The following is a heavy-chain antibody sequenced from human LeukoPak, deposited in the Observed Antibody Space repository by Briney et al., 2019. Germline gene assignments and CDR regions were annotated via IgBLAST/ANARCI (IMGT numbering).Heavy chain of an antibody. CDR2: IWYDGSNK. D-gene: IGHD2-15*01. J-gene: IGHJ1*01. CDR3: ARDSNILNGYFQH. Sequence: GGSLRLSCAASGFTFSSYGMHSVRQAPGKGLEWVAVIWYDGSNKYYADSVKGRFTISRDNSKNTLYLQMNSLRAEDTAVYYCARDSNILNGYFQHWGQGTLVTVSS. CDR1: GFTFSSYG. V-gene: IGHV3-33*01.